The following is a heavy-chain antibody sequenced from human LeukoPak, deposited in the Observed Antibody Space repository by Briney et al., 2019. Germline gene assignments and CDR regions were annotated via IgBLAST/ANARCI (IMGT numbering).Heavy chain of an antibody. CDR1: GGTFSSYA. V-gene: IGHV1-69*06. Sequence: SVKVSCKASGGTFSSYAISWVRQAPGQGLEWMGGIIPIFGTANYAQKFRGRVTITADKSTSTAYMELSSLRSEDTAVYYCARDRYTAMVSRGAEYFQHWGQGTLVTVSS. CDR3: ARDRYTAMVSRGAEYFQH. D-gene: IGHD5-18*01. CDR2: IIPIFGTA. J-gene: IGHJ1*01.